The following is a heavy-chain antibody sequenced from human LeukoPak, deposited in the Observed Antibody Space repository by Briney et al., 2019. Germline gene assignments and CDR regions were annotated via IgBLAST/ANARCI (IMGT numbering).Heavy chain of an antibody. CDR3: ARVSSRPGDTFDY. J-gene: IGHJ4*02. Sequence: SETLSLTCTVSGVSISSYYWSWIRQPPGKGLEWIGYIYYSGSTNYNPFLKSRVTISVDTSKNQFSLKLSSVTAADTAVYYCARVSSRPGDTFDYWGQGTLVTVSS. CDR2: IYYSGST. CDR1: GVSISSYY. D-gene: IGHD2/OR15-2a*01. V-gene: IGHV4-59*08.